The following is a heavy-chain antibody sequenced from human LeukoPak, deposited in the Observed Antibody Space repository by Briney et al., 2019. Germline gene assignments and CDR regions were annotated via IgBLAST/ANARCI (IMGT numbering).Heavy chain of an antibody. D-gene: IGHD3-10*01. CDR1: GFTFSSYS. V-gene: IGHV3-48*01. Sequence: PGGSLRLSCAASGFTFSSYSMNWVRQAPGKGLEWVSYISSSSSTMYYADSVKGRFTISRDNAQNSLYLQMNSLRAEDTAVYYCARPGITMVRGVTSYMDVWGKGTTVTVSS. CDR2: ISSSSSTM. J-gene: IGHJ6*03. CDR3: ARPGITMVRGVTSYMDV.